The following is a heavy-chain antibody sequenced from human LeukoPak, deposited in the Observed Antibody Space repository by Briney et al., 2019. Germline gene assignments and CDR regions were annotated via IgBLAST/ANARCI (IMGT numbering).Heavy chain of an antibody. CDR2: IKQDGSEK. CDR1: GFTLSRYW. J-gene: IGHJ4*02. Sequence: GGSLRLSCAGSGFTLSRYWMAWVRQAPGKGLEWVANIKQDGSEKYYVDSVKGRFTISRDNAKNSLYLQMNSLRAEDTAVYYCAREGYSSSSPFDYWGQGTLVTVSS. D-gene: IGHD6-6*01. V-gene: IGHV3-7*01. CDR3: AREGYSSSSPFDY.